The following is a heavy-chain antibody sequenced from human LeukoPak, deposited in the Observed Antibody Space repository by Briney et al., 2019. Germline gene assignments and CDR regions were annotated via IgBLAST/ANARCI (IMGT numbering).Heavy chain of an antibody. CDR1: GFSIRSGSHY. D-gene: IGHD1-26*01. CDR3: ARQSGRGPPLDF. CDR2: VFYSGST. Sequence: SETLSLTCSVSGFSIRSGSHYWGWVRQPPGQGLEWIGTVFYSGSTDSNPSLRSRLTISVDTSKNRFSLKLTSVTAADTAVYFCARQSGRGPPLDFWGPGTLVIVSS. V-gene: IGHV4-39*01. J-gene: IGHJ4*02.